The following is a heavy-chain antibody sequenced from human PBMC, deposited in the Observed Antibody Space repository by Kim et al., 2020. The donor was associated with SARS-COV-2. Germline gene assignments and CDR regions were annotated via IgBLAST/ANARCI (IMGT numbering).Heavy chain of an antibody. J-gene: IGHJ6*02. D-gene: IGHD3-10*01. CDR3: ARDFRKPGMDV. CDR1: GGSISSYD. V-gene: IGHV4-59*13. Sequence: SETLSLTCTVSGGSISSYDWSWIRQPPGKGLEWIGYIYYSGSTNYNPSRKSRVTISVDPSKNQFSLKLSSVTAADTAVHYCARDFRKPGMDVWGPGTTVTVSS. CDR2: IYYSGST.